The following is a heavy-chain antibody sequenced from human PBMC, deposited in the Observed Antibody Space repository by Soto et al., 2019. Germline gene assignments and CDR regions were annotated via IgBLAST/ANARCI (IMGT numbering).Heavy chain of an antibody. D-gene: IGHD1-20*01. CDR3: ARDGTSYNWYDPDYFDY. J-gene: IGHJ4*02. Sequence: VQLLESGGGLVQPGGSLRLSCAASGFTFNNYAISWVRQAPGKGLEWVSYISSSGSTIYYADSVKGRFTISRDNANNALYLQMNSLRAEDSAGYYCARDGTSYNWYDPDYFDYWGQGTQVTVSP. CDR1: GFTFNNYA. V-gene: IGHV3-11*01. CDR2: ISSSGSTI.